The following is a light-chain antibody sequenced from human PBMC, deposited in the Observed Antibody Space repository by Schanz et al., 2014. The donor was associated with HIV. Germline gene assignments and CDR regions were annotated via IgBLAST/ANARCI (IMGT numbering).Light chain of an antibody. J-gene: IGLJ3*02. CDR3: GSYGGGDNMV. Sequence: QSVLTQPRSVSGSPGQSVTISCTGTSSDVGGYNYVSWYQQHPGKAPKLMIYEVSKRPSGVPARFSGSKSDNTASLTVSGLQADDEADYYCGSYGGGDNMVFGGGTKLTVL. V-gene: IGLV2-11*01. CDR1: SSDVGGYNY. CDR2: EVS.